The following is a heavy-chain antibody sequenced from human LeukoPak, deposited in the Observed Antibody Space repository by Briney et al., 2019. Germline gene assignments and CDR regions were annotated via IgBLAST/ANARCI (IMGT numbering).Heavy chain of an antibody. J-gene: IGHJ4*02. CDR1: GFTFSSYD. V-gene: IGHV3-23*01. D-gene: IGHD3-10*01. CDR2: ISGSGLST. CDR3: SFGRPGKMEVIAY. Sequence: PGGSLRLSCAASGFTFSSYDMSWVRQAPGQGLEWVSGISGSGLSTHYADSVKGRFTISRDNSKNTIYMQLSSLRSEDTAVYYCSFGRPGKMEVIAYWGQGTLVTVSS.